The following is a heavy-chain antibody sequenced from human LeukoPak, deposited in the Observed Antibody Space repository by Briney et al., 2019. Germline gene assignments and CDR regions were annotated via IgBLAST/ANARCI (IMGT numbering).Heavy chain of an antibody. V-gene: IGHV6-1*01. D-gene: IGHD6-25*01. CDR3: AQGGAAAGFDY. CDR1: GDSVSSNSAV. CDR2: TYYRSRRYN. Sequence: SQTLSLTCDISGDSVSSNSAVWKSIRLSPSRGLEWLGRTYYRSRRYNDYAESVKSRITVKLDTSKNQFSLLLNSATPDDTAVYYCAQGGAAAGFDYWGQGTLVTVSS. J-gene: IGHJ4*02.